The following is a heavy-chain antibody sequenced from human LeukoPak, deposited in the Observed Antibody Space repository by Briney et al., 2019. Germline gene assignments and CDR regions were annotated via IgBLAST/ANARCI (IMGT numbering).Heavy chain of an antibody. V-gene: IGHV3-74*01. Sequence: GGSLRLSCAASGFTFDDYGMSWVRQAPGKGLVWVSRINSDGSSTSYADSVKGRFTISRDNAKNTLYLQMNSLRAEDTAVYYCASQAPGTWFFDYWGQGTLVTVSS. CDR2: INSDGSST. CDR3: ASQAPGTWFFDY. J-gene: IGHJ4*02. CDR1: GFTFDDYG. D-gene: IGHD3-9*01.